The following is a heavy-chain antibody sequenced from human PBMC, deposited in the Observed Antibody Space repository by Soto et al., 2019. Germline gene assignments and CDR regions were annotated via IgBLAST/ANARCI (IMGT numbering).Heavy chain of an antibody. J-gene: IGHJ4*02. D-gene: IGHD5-12*01. CDR2: IIPIFGTA. Sequence: QVQLVQSGAEVKKPGSSVKVSCKASRGTFSSYAISWVRQAPGQGLEWMGGIIPIFGTANYAQKFQGRVPITAYESTSTAYMEVSSLRAEDTAVYYCARDRRDGYNSAFDYWGQGTLVTVSS. CDR1: RGTFSSYA. V-gene: IGHV1-69*01. CDR3: ARDRRDGYNSAFDY.